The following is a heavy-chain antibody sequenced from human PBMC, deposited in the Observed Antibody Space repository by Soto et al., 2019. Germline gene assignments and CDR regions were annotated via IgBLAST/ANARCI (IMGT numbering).Heavy chain of an antibody. D-gene: IGHD3-10*01. CDR2: IKEDGSEK. V-gene: IGHV3-7*01. CDR1: GFTFSSYW. J-gene: IGHJ6*02. Sequence: EVQLVESGGGLVQPGGSLRLSCAASGFTFSSYWMSWVRQGPGKGLEWVANIKEDGSEKYYVDSVRGRFAVSRDNAKNSLYLQMNSLRAEDTAKYYCAISLVRGVIQEYHYGVDVWGQGTTVTVSS. CDR3: AISLVRGVIQEYHYGVDV.